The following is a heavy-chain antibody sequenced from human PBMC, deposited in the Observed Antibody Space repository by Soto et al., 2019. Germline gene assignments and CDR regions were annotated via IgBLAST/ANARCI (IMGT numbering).Heavy chain of an antibody. CDR2: MNPNSANT. Sequence: QVQLVQSGAEVKKPGASVKVSCKASGYTFTSYDINWVRQATGQGLEWMGWMNPNSANTGYAQKFQGRVTMTRNTSISTAYMELSSLRSEDTAVYYCARSVEWLASFDYWGQGTLVTVSS. D-gene: IGHD6-19*01. J-gene: IGHJ4*02. V-gene: IGHV1-8*01. CDR1: GYTFTSYD. CDR3: ARSVEWLASFDY.